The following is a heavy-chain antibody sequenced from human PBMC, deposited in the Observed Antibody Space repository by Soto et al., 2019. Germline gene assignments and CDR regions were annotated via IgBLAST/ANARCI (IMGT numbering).Heavy chain of an antibody. Sequence: QVQLVQSGAEVKKPGASVKVSCKASGYTFTSYDINWVRQATGQGLEWMGWMNPNSGNTGYAQKFQGRVTMTRNTSKSTAYMELSSLRSEDTAVYYCARPTAPMVRGVKGDFAYWGQGTLVTVSS. CDR3: ARPTAPMVRGVKGDFAY. J-gene: IGHJ4*02. CDR2: MNPNSGNT. V-gene: IGHV1-8*01. D-gene: IGHD3-10*01. CDR1: GYTFTSYD.